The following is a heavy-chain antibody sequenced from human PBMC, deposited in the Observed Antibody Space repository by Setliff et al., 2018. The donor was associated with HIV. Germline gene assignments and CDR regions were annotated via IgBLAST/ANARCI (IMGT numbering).Heavy chain of an antibody. Sequence: PSETLSLTCIVSGGSISTGGYYWSWIRQHPGKGLEWIGYIYNSGGTYYNPSLKSRVTLSVDTSKNQFSLKVTSVTAADTAVYYCAREIQLSATTYYYYYMDDWGRGTTVTVSS. CDR3: AREIQLSATTYYYYYMDD. CDR2: IYNSGGT. V-gene: IGHV4-31*03. CDR1: GGSISTGGYY. J-gene: IGHJ6*03. D-gene: IGHD5-18*01.